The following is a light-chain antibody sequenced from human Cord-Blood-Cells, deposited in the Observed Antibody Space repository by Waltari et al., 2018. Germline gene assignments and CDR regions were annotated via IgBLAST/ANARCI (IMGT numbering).Light chain of an antibody. CDR1: QSISSY. Sequence: DIQMPQSPSSLSASVGTGVSITCRASQSISSYLNWYQQKPGKAPKLLIYAASSLQSGVPSRFSGSGSGTDFTLTISSLQPEDFATYYCQQSYSTPPTFGQGTKVEIK. CDR2: AAS. J-gene: IGKJ1*01. V-gene: IGKV1-39*01. CDR3: QQSYSTPPT.